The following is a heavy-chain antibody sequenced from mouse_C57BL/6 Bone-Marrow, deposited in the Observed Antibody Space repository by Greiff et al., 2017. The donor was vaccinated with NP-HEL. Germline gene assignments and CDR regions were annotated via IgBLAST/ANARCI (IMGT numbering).Heavy chain of an antibody. Sequence: QVQLQQSGPELVKPGASVKISCKASGYAFSSSWLNWVKQRPGKGLEWIGRIYPGDGDPTYNGKFKGKATLTADTSSSTAYMQLSSLTSEDSAVYCCARWRSYSTLGYWGEGTSVTVSS. CDR1: GYAFSSSW. CDR2: IYPGDGDP. J-gene: IGHJ4*01. D-gene: IGHD2-10*01. V-gene: IGHV1-82*01. CDR3: ARWRSYSTLGY.